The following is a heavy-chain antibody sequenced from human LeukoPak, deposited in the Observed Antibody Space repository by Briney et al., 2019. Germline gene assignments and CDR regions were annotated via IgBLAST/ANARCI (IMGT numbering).Heavy chain of an antibody. CDR2: IYYSGST. J-gene: IGHJ4*02. Sequence: SETLSLTCTVSGVSLSSSSYYWSWIRQPPGKGLEWVGYIYYSGSTNYNPSLKSRVTISVDTSKNQFSLKLSSVTAADTAVYYCARVIPGIAVAGALDYWGQGTLVTVSS. CDR3: ARVIPGIAVAGALDY. V-gene: IGHV4-61*01. D-gene: IGHD6-19*01. CDR1: GVSLSSSSYY.